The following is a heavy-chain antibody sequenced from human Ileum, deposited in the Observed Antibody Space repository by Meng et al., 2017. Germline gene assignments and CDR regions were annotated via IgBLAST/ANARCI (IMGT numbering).Heavy chain of an antibody. Sequence: VQLKEAVQGLVTPAGTLSLTCSVSGSSINSYVWWSWVRQAPGKGLEWIGEIYPGGSINYNPSLKSRVTISADTSKNQFSLSLDSVTAADTAVYYCVRNDYCSGGTCYPHFDYWGQGTLVTVSS. D-gene: IGHD2-15*01. CDR3: VRNDYCSGGTCYPHFDY. CDR1: GSSINSYVW. CDR2: IYPGGSI. V-gene: IGHV4-4*02. J-gene: IGHJ4*02.